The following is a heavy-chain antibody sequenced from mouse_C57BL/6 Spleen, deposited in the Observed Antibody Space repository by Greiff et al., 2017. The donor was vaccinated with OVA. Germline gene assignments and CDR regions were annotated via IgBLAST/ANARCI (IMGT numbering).Heavy chain of an antibody. CDR1: GYSITSGYY. CDR2: ISYDGSN. CDR3: ARGWYFDV. Sequence: EVHLVESGPGLVKPSQSLSLTCSVTGYSITSGYYWHWIRQFPGNNLEWLGYISYDGSNNYNPSLKNRISCTRDTSKNQFFLKLNSVTTEDTATYDCARGWYFDVWGTGTTVTVSS. J-gene: IGHJ1*03. V-gene: IGHV3-6*01.